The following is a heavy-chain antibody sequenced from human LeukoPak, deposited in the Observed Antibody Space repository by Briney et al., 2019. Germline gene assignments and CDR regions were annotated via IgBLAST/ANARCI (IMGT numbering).Heavy chain of an antibody. J-gene: IGHJ3*02. CDR1: GGSISSYY. CDR2: IYYSGST. V-gene: IGHV4-59*12. D-gene: IGHD3-3*01. CDR3: ARDFRPLEFWSGYPDAFDI. Sequence: PSETLSLTCTVSGGSISSYYWSWIRQPPGKGLEWIGYIYYSGSTNYNPSLKSRVTISVDTSKNQFSLKLSSVTAADTAVYYCARDFRPLEFWSGYPDAFDIWGQGTMVTVSS.